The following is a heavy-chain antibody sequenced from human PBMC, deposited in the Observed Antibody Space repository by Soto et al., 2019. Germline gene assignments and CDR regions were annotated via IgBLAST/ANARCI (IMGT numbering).Heavy chain of an antibody. D-gene: IGHD3-10*01. V-gene: IGHV4-34*01. CDR3: ARIRMVRGVMGFDP. CDR1: GGSFSGYY. CDR2: INHSGST. Sequence: SETLSLTCAVYGGSFSGYYWSWIRQPPGKGLEWIGEINHSGSTNYNPSLKSRVTISVDTSKNQFSLKLSSVTAADTAVYYCARIRMVRGVMGFDPWGQGTLVTVSS. J-gene: IGHJ5*02.